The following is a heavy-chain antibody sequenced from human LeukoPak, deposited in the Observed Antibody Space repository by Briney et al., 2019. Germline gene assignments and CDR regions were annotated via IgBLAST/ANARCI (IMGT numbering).Heavy chain of an antibody. D-gene: IGHD6-19*01. V-gene: IGHV3-64*01. CDR3: ARSEWGYSSGWSLFDY. CDR1: GFTFSSYA. CDR2: ISSNGGST. Sequence: PGGSLRLSCAASGFTFSSYAMHWVRQAPGKGLEYVSAISSNGGSTYYANSVKGRFTISRDNSKNTLYLQMGSLRAEDMAVYYCARSEWGYSSGWSLFDYWGQGTLVTVSS. J-gene: IGHJ4*02.